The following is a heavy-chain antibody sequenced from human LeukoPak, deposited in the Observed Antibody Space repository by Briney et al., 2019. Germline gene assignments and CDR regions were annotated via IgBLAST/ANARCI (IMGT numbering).Heavy chain of an antibody. V-gene: IGHV3-43*02. CDR3: AKESGEFDY. CDR1: GFMFHDYA. CDR2: ISGDGGST. Sequence: GGSLGLSCAAPGFMFHDYAIHWVRQAPGKGLEWVSLISGDGGSTFYADSVKGRFSISRDNSKNSLYLEMNSLRTEDAAMYYCAKESGEFDYWGQGTLVAVSS. J-gene: IGHJ4*02.